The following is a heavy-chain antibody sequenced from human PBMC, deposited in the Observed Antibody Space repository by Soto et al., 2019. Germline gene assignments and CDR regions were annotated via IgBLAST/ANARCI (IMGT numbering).Heavy chain of an antibody. CDR1: GFTFSSYA. CDR2: ISSTSSYT. CDR3: ARDFALAGKY. V-gene: IGHV3-21*01. Sequence: GGSLRRSCAASGFTFSSYAMNWVRQTQEKGLEWVSSISSTSSYTHYSDSVKGRITISRDNANNSLFLQMNSLIAEDTATYYCARDFALAGKYWDQGVLVAASS. J-gene: IGHJ4*02. D-gene: IGHD6-19*01.